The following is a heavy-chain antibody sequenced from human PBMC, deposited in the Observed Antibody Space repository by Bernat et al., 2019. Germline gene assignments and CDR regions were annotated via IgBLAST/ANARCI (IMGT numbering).Heavy chain of an antibody. CDR2: ISSSSSNI. CDR3: AREPTYLGVVM. Sequence: EVQLVESGGGLVKPGGSLRLSCAASGFTFSSYNMNWVRQAPGKGLEWVSFISSSSSNIHYADTVQGRFTTTRDDTKNSLYLQMNSLRAEDTAVYYCAREPTYLGVVMWGQGTLVTVSS. V-gene: IGHV3-21*01. D-gene: IGHD3-3*01. J-gene: IGHJ4*02. CDR1: GFTFSSYN.